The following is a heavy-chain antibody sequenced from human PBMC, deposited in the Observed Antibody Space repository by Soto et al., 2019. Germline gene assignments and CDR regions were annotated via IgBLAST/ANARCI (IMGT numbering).Heavy chain of an antibody. Sequence: SETLSLTCAVSGGSISSSNWWSWVRQPPGKGLEWIGEIYHSGSTNYNPSLKSRVTISVDKSKNQFSLKLSSVTAADTAVYYCARVSVDLYGYYFQHWGQGTLVTVSS. V-gene: IGHV4-4*02. CDR3: ARVSVDLYGYYFQH. CDR1: GGSISSSNW. D-gene: IGHD5-18*01. CDR2: IYHSGST. J-gene: IGHJ1*01.